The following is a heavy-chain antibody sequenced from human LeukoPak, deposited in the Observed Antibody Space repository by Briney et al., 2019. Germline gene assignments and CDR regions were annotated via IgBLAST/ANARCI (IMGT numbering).Heavy chain of an antibody. CDR3: ARDRSSGWDRRWFDP. D-gene: IGHD6-19*01. J-gene: IGHJ5*02. CDR2: ISSSGSTI. CDR1: GFTFSSYE. Sequence: GGSLRLSCAASGFTFSSYEMNWVRQAPGKGLEWVSYISSSGSTIYYADSVKGRFTISRDNAKNSLYLQMNSLRAEDTAVYYCARDRSSGWDRRWFDPWGQGTLVTVSS. V-gene: IGHV3-48*03.